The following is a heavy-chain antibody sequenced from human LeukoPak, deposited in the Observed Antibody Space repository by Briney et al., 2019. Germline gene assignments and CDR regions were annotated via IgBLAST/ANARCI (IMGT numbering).Heavy chain of an antibody. D-gene: IGHD4-23*01. Sequence: SGGSLRLSCAASEFTFTSYAMSWVRQAPGKGLEWVSAISGSGGSTYHADSVKGRFTISRDNPKNTLYLQMNSLRAEDTAIYYCARDSPDYGGKGFDYWGQGTLVTVSS. J-gene: IGHJ4*02. V-gene: IGHV3-23*01. CDR2: ISGSGGST. CDR1: EFTFTSYA. CDR3: ARDSPDYGGKGFDY.